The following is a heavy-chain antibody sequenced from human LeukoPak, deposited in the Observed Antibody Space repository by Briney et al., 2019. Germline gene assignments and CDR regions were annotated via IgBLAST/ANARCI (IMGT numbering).Heavy chain of an antibody. V-gene: IGHV1-69*06. Sequence: ASVKVSCKASGGTFSSYAISWVRQAPGQGLEWMGGIIPIFGTANYAQKFQGRVTITADKSTSTAYMELSSLRSEDTAVYYCARGIAAVADAFDIWGQGTMVTVSS. CDR1: GGTFSSYA. CDR3: ARGIAAVADAFDI. CDR2: IIPIFGTA. D-gene: IGHD6-13*01. J-gene: IGHJ3*02.